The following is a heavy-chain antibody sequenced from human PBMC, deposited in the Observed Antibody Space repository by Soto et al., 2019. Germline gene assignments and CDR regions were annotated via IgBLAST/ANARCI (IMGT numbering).Heavy chain of an antibody. Sequence: QVQRLESGPGLVKPWDTLSLPCTVPGAYISDSSGSWIRQPAGRGLEWIGRITVNGNTQYNPSFRSRVTMSMDTSRNQFSLNLQSATAADTALYYCARESGENWTYEAHWGQGTLVTVSS. J-gene: IGHJ1*01. V-gene: IGHV4-4*07. CDR1: GAYISDSS. D-gene: IGHD1-7*01. CDR3: ARESGENWTYEAH. CDR2: ITVNGNT.